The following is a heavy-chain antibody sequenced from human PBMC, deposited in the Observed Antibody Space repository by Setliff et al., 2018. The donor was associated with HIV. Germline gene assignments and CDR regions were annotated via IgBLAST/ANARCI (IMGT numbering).Heavy chain of an antibody. D-gene: IGHD3-3*01. CDR3: SRGENQITIFGVVIMRTAF. V-gene: IGHV4-34*01. CDR1: GGSFSGCY. Sequence: SETLSLTCAVYGGSFSGCYWSWIRQPPGKGLEWIGEINHSGSTNYNPSLKSRVTISVDTSKNQFSLKLSSVTAADTAVYYCSRGENQITIFGVVIMRTAFWGQGTMVTVSS. CDR2: INHSGST. J-gene: IGHJ3*01.